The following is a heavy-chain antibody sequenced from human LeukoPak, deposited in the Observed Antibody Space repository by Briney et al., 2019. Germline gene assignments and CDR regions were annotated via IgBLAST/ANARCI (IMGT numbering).Heavy chain of an antibody. V-gene: IGHV3-7*01. J-gene: IGHJ4*02. CDR1: GFTFSNYW. CDR3: ATSNWGPNY. CDR2: IKQDGSEK. D-gene: IGHD7-27*01. Sequence: GGSLRLSCAASGFTFSNYWISWVRQAPGKGLEWVAKIKQDGSEKLYVDSVKGRFTISRDNAKNSLYLQVDSLRVEDTAVYYCATSNWGPNYWGQGTLVTVSS.